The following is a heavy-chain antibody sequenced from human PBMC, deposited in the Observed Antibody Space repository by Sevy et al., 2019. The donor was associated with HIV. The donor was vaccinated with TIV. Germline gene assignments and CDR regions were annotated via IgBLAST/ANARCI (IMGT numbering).Heavy chain of an antibody. CDR3: ARAYSEYYYGMDV. Sequence: SETLSLTCSVSGVSISGYYWSWIRQPPGKGLEWIGYIYYNGRTNYKPSFKSRVTISVDTSKNQFSLKVNSVTAADTAVYYCARAYSEYYYGMDVWGQGTTVTVSS. CDR1: GVSISGYY. V-gene: IGHV4-59*01. D-gene: IGHD4-4*01. J-gene: IGHJ6*02. CDR2: IYYNGRT.